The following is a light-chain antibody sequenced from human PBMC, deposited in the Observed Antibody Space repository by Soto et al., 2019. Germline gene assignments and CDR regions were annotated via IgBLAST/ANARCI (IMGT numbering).Light chain of an antibody. Sequence: ILLTHSPSSLSASVGDRVTITCRASQGIDTSLALYQQKPGKAPKLLIYAASNFQSGVPSRFRGSGSGTDFTFTISRLQPEDIATYYCQQYENLPTFGQGAKVDI. CDR1: QGIDTS. V-gene: IGKV1-33*01. CDR3: QQYENLPT. CDR2: AAS. J-gene: IGKJ1*01.